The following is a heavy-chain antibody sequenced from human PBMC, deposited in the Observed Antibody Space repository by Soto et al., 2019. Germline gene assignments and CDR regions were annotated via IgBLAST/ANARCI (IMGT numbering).Heavy chain of an antibody. V-gene: IGHV4-39*01. D-gene: IGHD3-10*01. J-gene: IGHJ6*02. CDR3: ARTGDYYGSGSYPLYYYYGMDV. CDR1: GGSISSSSYY. CDR2: IYYSGST. Sequence: PSETLSLTCTVSGGSISSSSYYWGWIRQPPGKGLEWIGSIYYSGSTYYNPSLKSRVTISVDTSKNQFSLKLSSVTAADTAVYYCARTGDYYGSGSYPLYYYYGMDVWGQGTTVT.